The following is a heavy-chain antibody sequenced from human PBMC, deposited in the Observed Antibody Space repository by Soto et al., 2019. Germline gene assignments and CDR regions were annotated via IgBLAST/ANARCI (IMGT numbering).Heavy chain of an antibody. CDR1: GFTFRSFA. Sequence: GGSLRLSCAASGFTFRSFAMSWVRQAPGRGLEWVSLISGSADSTFYADSVKGRFTISRDNSKNTLYLQMNSLRAEDTAVYYCAKVYSSNWCLGYYFDYWGQGALVTVSS. V-gene: IGHV3-23*01. D-gene: IGHD6-13*01. CDR2: ISGSADST. CDR3: AKVYSSNWCLGYYFDY. J-gene: IGHJ4*02.